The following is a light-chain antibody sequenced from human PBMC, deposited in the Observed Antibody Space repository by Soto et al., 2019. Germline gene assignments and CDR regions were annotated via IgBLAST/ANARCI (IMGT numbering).Light chain of an antibody. J-gene: IGKJ1*01. CDR3: QQYNNWPRT. CDR2: GAS. Sequence: EVVLTQSPGTLSLSPGEGATLSCRPSPTVNTSYLAWYQQKPGQAPRLLIYGASTRATGIPARFSGSGSGTEFTLTISSLQSEDFAVYYCQQYNNWPRTFGQGTKVDIK. CDR1: PTVNTSY. V-gene: IGKV3-15*01.